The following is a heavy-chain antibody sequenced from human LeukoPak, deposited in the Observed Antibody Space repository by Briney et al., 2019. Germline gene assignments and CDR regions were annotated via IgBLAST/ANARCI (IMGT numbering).Heavy chain of an antibody. CDR2: IYEFGST. J-gene: IGHJ4*02. D-gene: IGHD1-26*01. V-gene: IGHV4-59*11. Sequence: SETLSLTCTVSGGSLSSHDWSWIRQTPGKGLEGIGYIYEFGSTDYNPSLKSRITTSVDKYTNQFSLELNSVPAADTAIYYCAGAVGALLTWAFWGQGTLVTVSS. CDR1: GGSLSSHD. CDR3: AGAVGALLTWAF.